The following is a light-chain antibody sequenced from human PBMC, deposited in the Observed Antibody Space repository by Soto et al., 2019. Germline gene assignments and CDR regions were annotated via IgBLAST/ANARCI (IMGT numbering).Light chain of an antibody. J-gene: IGKJ4*01. Sequence: EIVFTQSPATLSLSPGERATLSCRASQSVNSYLAWYQQKPGQAPRLLIYDATSRATGIPARFSGSGSGTDFTLTISSLEPEDCAVYYCQQRSKWPVTFGGGTKVEIK. CDR1: QSVNSY. CDR3: QQRSKWPVT. V-gene: IGKV3-11*01. CDR2: DAT.